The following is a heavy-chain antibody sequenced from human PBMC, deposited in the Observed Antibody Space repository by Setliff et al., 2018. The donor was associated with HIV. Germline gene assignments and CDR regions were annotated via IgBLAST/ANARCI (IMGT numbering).Heavy chain of an antibody. CDR1: GYSINSGYF. CDR3: ARDPPSSGWYRADY. D-gene: IGHD6-19*01. Sequence: PSETLSLTCTVSGYSINSGYFWGWIRQPPGKGLEWIGSIWHSGNTYYNPSLRSRVSLSVDTSKNQFSLKLSSVTAADTAVYYCARDPPSSGWYRADYWGQGTLVTVSS. V-gene: IGHV4-38-2*02. J-gene: IGHJ4*02. CDR2: IWHSGNT.